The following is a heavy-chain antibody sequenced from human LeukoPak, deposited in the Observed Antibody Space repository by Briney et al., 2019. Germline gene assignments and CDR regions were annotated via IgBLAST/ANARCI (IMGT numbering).Heavy chain of an antibody. CDR3: ARVLRYFDWPCDY. J-gene: IGHJ4*02. D-gene: IGHD3-9*01. CDR2: INHSGST. Sequence: PSETLSLTCAVYGGSFSGYYWSWIRQPPGKGLEWIGEINHSGSTNYNPSLKSRVTISVDTSKNQFSLKLSSVTAADTAVYYCARVLRYFDWPCDYWGQGTLVTVSS. V-gene: IGHV4-34*01. CDR1: GGSFSGYY.